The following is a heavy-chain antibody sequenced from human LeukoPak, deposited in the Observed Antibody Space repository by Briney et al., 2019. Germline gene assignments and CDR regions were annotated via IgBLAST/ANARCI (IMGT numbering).Heavy chain of an antibody. CDR3: AAVKTYYYDTSGYYFPLNAFDI. CDR1: GYTLTELS. D-gene: IGHD3-22*01. J-gene: IGHJ3*02. Sequence: GASVKVSRKVSGYTLTELSMHWVRQAPGKGLEWMGGFDPEDGETIYAQKFQGRVTMTEDTSTDTAYMELSSLRSEDTAVYYCAAVKTYYYDTSGYYFPLNAFDIWGQGTMVTVSS. V-gene: IGHV1-24*01. CDR2: FDPEDGET.